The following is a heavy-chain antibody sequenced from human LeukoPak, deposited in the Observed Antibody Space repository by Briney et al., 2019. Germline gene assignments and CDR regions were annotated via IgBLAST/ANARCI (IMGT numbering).Heavy chain of an antibody. CDR1: GFTFSSYA. V-gene: IGHV3-30-3*01. CDR2: ISYDGSNK. CDR3: ARDSRWFGEFQTGGSDTYFFDS. D-gene: IGHD3-10*01. Sequence: PGGSLRLSCAASGFTFSSYAMHWVRQAPGKGLEWVAVISYDGSNKYYADSVKGRFTISRDNSKNTLYLQMNSLRAEDTAVYYCARDSRWFGEFQTGGSDTYFFDSWGQGTLVTVSS. J-gene: IGHJ4*02.